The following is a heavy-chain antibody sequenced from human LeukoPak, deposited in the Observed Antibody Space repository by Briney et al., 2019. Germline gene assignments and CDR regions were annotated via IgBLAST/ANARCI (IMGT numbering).Heavy chain of an antibody. J-gene: IGHJ5*02. CDR3: ARMNYGSGSYYFWFDP. CDR1: GGSISSGGYY. V-gene: IGHV4-31*03. D-gene: IGHD3-10*01. CDR2: IYYSGST. Sequence: SETLSLTCTVSGGSISSGGYYWSWIRQHPGKGLEWIGYIYYSGSTYYNPSLKSRVTISVDTSKNQFSLKPSSVTAADTAVYYCARMNYGSGSYYFWFDPWGQGTLVTVSS.